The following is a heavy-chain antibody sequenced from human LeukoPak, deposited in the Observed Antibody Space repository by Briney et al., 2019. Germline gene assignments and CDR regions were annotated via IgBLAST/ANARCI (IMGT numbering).Heavy chain of an antibody. D-gene: IGHD4-17*01. CDR1: GFTFDDYG. CDR2: INWNGGST. J-gene: IGHJ4*02. Sequence: PGGSLRHSCAASGFTFDDYGMSWVRQAPGKGLEWVSGINWNGGSTGYADSVKGRFTISRDNAKNSLYLQMNSLRAEDTALYYCARDQWAGYDYGDYILVRPTDYWGQGTLVTVSS. V-gene: IGHV3-20*04. CDR3: ARDQWAGYDYGDYILVRPTDY.